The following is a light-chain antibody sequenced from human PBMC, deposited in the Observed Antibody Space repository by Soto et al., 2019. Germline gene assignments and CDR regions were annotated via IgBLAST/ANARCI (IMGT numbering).Light chain of an antibody. CDR1: SSNIGTNT. Sequence: QSVLTQPPSASGTPGQRVTISCSGSSSNIGTNTVNWYQQLPGTAPKLLMYRNDQRPSGVPDRFSGSKSGTSASLAISGLQSEDEADYYCAAWDDSLNGYVFGTGTKVTVL. J-gene: IGLJ1*01. CDR3: AAWDDSLNGYV. V-gene: IGLV1-44*01. CDR2: RND.